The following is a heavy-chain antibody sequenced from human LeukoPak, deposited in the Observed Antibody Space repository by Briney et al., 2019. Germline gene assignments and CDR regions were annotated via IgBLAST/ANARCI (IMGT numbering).Heavy chain of an antibody. CDR1: GFTFSRHI. V-gene: IGHV3-21*01. Sequence: PGGSLRLSCAASGFTFSRHIMNWVRQAPGKGLEWVSSISGTSAYTYYRDSVKGRFTVSRDNAKNSLILQMDSLRADDTAVYYCARAAVVVGEYSHYYFMDVWGRGTTASVSS. CDR3: ARAAVVVGEYSHYYFMDV. CDR2: ISGTSAYT. J-gene: IGHJ6*03. D-gene: IGHD2-21*01.